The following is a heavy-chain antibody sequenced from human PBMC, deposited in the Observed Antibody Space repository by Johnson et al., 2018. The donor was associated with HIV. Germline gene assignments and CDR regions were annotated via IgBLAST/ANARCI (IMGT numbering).Heavy chain of an antibody. D-gene: IGHD3-22*01. V-gene: IGHV3-30*14. CDR1: GFTFSSYA. CDR2: ISYDGSNK. CDR3: ARDRRYYDSSGYYHDAFDI. J-gene: IGHJ3*02. Sequence: QVQLVESGGGLVKPGGSLRLSCAASGFTFSSYAMHWVRQAPGKGLEWVAVISYDGSNKYYADSVKGRFTISRDNSKNTLYLQMNSLRAEDTAVYFCARDRRYYDSSGYYHDAFDIWGQGTMVTVSS.